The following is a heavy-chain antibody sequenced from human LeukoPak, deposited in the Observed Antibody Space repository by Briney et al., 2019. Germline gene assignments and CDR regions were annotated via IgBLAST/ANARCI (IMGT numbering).Heavy chain of an antibody. D-gene: IGHD6-19*01. Sequence: ASVKVACKASGYTFTSYYMHWVRQAPGQGLEWMGIINPSGGSTSYAQKFQGRVTMTRDMSTSTVYMEPSSLRSEDTAVYYCARAREQWLDAFDIWGQGTMVTVSS. V-gene: IGHV1-46*01. CDR1: GYTFTSYY. CDR3: ARAREQWLDAFDI. J-gene: IGHJ3*02. CDR2: INPSGGST.